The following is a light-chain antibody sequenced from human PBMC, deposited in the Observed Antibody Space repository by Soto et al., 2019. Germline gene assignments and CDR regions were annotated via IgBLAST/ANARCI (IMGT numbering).Light chain of an antibody. V-gene: IGKV3D-15*01. Sequence: ELVMTQSPATLSVSPGERATLSCKASQSVSSNLTWYQQKPGQAPRLLIYGASTRATGIPARFSGSGSGTEFTLTISSLQSEDFAVYYCHQYNNWPRTFGQGTKVEI. CDR3: HQYNNWPRT. CDR1: QSVSSN. J-gene: IGKJ1*01. CDR2: GAS.